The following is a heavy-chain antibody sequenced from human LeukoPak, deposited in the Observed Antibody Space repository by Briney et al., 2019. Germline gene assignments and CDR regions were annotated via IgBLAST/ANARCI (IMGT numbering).Heavy chain of an antibody. CDR1: GGSFSGYY. CDR3: ARGHPVQIFEVVISPFDP. Sequence: SETLSLTCAVYGGSFSGYYWSWIRQPPGKGLEWIGEINHSGSTNYNPSLKSRVTISVDTSKNQFSLKLSSVTAADTAVYYCARGHPVQIFEVVISPFDPWGQGTLVTVSS. V-gene: IGHV4-34*01. D-gene: IGHD3-3*01. J-gene: IGHJ5*02. CDR2: INHSGST.